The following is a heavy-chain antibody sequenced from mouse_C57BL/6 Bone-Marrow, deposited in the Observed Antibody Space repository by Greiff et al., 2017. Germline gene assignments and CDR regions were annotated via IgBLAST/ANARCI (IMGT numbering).Heavy chain of an antibody. D-gene: IGHD2-2*01. Sequence: VKLQEPGAELVKPGASVKVSCKASGYTFTSYWMHWVKQRPGQGLEWIGGIHPSDSDTNYNQKFKGKATLTVDKSSSTAYMQLSSLTSEDSAVYYCAIWSTMVTTWYFDVWGTGTTVTVSS. CDR2: IHPSDSDT. V-gene: IGHV1-74*01. CDR3: AIWSTMVTTWYFDV. CDR1: GYTFTSYW. J-gene: IGHJ1*03.